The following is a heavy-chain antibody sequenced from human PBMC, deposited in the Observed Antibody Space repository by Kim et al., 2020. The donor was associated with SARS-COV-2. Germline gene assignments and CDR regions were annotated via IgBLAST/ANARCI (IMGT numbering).Heavy chain of an antibody. J-gene: IGHJ5*02. V-gene: IGHV1-69*13. Sequence: SVKVSCKASGGTFSSYAISWVRQAPGQGLEWMGGIIPIFGTANYAQKFQGRVTITADESTSTAYMELSSLRSEDTAVYYCAMVRGEWDWFDPWGQGTLVTVSS. CDR3: AMVRGEWDWFDP. CDR2: IIPIFGTA. D-gene: IGHD3-10*01. CDR1: GGTFSSYA.